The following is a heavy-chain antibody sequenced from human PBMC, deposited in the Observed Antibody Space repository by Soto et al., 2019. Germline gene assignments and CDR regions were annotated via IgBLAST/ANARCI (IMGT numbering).Heavy chain of an antibody. V-gene: IGHV3-7*01. Sequence: PGGSLRLSCAASGFTFSSYWMSWVRQAPGKGLEWVANIKQDGSEKYYVDSVKGRFTISRDNAKNSLYLQMNSLRAEDTAVYYCASHGRWLQMGSFDYWGQGTMVTVYS. J-gene: IGHJ4*02. D-gene: IGHD5-12*01. CDR2: IKQDGSEK. CDR3: ASHGRWLQMGSFDY. CDR1: GFTFSSYW.